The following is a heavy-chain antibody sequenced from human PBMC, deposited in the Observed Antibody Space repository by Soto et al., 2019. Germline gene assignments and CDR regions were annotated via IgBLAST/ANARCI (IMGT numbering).Heavy chain of an antibody. CDR2: IYYSGSP. V-gene: IGHV4-39*01. Sequence: SETLSLTCTVSGGSISSSSYYWGWIRQPPGKGLEWIGSIYYSGSPCYNPSLKSRVTISVDTSKNQFSLKLSSVTAADTAMYYCARRLYYDSSGFEGGGMDVWGQGTTVT. CDR3: ARRLYYDSSGFEGGGMDV. CDR1: GGSISSSSYY. D-gene: IGHD3-22*01. J-gene: IGHJ6*02.